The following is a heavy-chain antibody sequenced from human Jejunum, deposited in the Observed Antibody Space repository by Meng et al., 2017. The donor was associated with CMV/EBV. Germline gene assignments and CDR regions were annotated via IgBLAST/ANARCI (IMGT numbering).Heavy chain of an antibody. CDR3: ATVFDY. Sequence: LPLSCAASGLTFTNYWMHWVRQAPGKGLVWVSGTNTAGTSTYYADSVKGRFTISRDNAKNTLYLQMNSLRAEDTAVYYCATVFDYWGQGTLVTVSS. CDR1: GLTFTNYW. V-gene: IGHV3-74*01. CDR2: TNTAGTST. D-gene: IGHD4-17*01. J-gene: IGHJ4*02.